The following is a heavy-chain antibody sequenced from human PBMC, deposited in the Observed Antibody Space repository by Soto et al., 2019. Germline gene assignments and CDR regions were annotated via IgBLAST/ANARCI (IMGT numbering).Heavy chain of an antibody. D-gene: IGHD1-20*01. CDR1: GGPINSSYW. CDR2: ISHGGST. V-gene: IGHV4-4*02. CDR3: AREVSGIQAFDY. Sequence: QVQLQESGPGLVKPSETLSLTCVVSGGPINSSYWWNWVRQPPGKGLEWIGEISHGGSTNFNPSLKSRATLSVDTSKNHLSLKLDSVTAADTAVYYCAREVSGIQAFDYWGQGTLVTVSS. J-gene: IGHJ4*02.